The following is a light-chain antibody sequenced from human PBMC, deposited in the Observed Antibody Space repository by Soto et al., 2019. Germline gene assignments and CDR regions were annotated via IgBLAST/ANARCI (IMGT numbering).Light chain of an antibody. CDR1: SSNIGTNT. V-gene: IGLV1-44*01. Sequence: QSVLTQPPSASGTPGQRVTISCSGSSSNIGTNTINWYQQFPGTAPKLLIYNNDQRPSGVPDRFSASKSGTSASLAISGLPSEDEADYYCESWDDSLYGSVFGGGTKLTVL. CDR3: ESWDDSLYGSV. CDR2: NND. J-gene: IGLJ2*01.